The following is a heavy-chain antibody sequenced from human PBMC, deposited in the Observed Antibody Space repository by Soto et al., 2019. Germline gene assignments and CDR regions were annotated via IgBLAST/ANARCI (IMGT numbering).Heavy chain of an antibody. CDR1: GYTFTSYA. Sequence: ASVKVSCKASGYTFTSYAMHWVRQAPGQRLEWMGWINAGNGNTKYSQKFQGRVTITRDTSASTAYMELSSLRSEDTAVYYCAREADWLLNTFDYWGQGTLVTVSS. J-gene: IGHJ4*02. V-gene: IGHV1-3*01. CDR2: INAGNGNT. D-gene: IGHD3-9*01. CDR3: AREADWLLNTFDY.